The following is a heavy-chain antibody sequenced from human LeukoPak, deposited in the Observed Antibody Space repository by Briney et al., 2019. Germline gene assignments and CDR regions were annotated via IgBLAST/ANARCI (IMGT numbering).Heavy chain of an antibody. CDR2: INHSGST. J-gene: IGHJ6*02. V-gene: IGHV4-34*01. Sequence: SETLSLTCAVYGGSFSGYYWSWIRQPPGKGLEWIGEINHSGSTNYNPSLKSRVTISVDTSKNQFSLKLSSVTAADTAVYYCASLGYYYGMDVWGQGTTATVSS. D-gene: IGHD7-27*01. CDR1: GGSFSGYY. CDR3: ASLGYYYGMDV.